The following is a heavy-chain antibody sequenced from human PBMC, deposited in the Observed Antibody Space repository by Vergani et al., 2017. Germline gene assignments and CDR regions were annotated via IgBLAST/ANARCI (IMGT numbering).Heavy chain of an antibody. D-gene: IGHD5-12*01. CDR3: ASRSQSRYETYYYYGMDV. V-gene: IGHV4-59*01. Sequence: QVQLQESGPGLVKPSETLSLTCTVPGGPISSYYWSWIRQPPGKGLEWIGYIYYRGSTNYNPSLKSRVTISVDTSKNQFSLKLSSVTAADTAVYYCASRSQSRYETYYYYGMDVWGQGTTVTVSS. CDR1: GGPISSYY. J-gene: IGHJ6*02. CDR2: IYYRGST.